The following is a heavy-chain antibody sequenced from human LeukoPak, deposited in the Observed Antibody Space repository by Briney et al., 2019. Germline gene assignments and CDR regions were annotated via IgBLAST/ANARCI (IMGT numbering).Heavy chain of an antibody. V-gene: IGHV3-23*01. Sequence: PGGSLRLSXAASGFTFSSYAMSWVRQAPGKGLEWVSAISGSGGSTYYADSVKGRFTISRDNSKNTLYLQMNSLRAEDTAVYYCASRSTSFTRGAFDIWGQGTMVTVSS. CDR2: ISGSGGST. D-gene: IGHD2-2*01. CDR3: ASRSTSFTRGAFDI. CDR1: GFTFSSYA. J-gene: IGHJ3*02.